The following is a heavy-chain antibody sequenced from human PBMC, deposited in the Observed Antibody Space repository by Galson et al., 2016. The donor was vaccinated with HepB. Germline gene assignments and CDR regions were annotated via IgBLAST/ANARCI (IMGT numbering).Heavy chain of an antibody. J-gene: IGHJ2*01. CDR1: GITFGDYG. Sequence: SLRLSCATSGITFGDYGMSWVRQAPGKGLEFLGFIRSKAFGGTTEYAASVKGRFTISRDDSNSIAYLQMNSLRSEDTAVYYCSGSDLPVVAGTNWHFDLWGRGTLLTVSS. CDR2: IRSKAFGGTT. V-gene: IGHV3-49*04. CDR3: SGSDLPVVAGTNWHFDL. D-gene: IGHD6-19*01.